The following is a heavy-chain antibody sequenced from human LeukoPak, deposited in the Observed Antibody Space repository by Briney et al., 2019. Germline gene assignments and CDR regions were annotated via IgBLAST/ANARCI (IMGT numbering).Heavy chain of an antibody. V-gene: IGHV3-11*04. J-gene: IGHJ4*02. Sequence: GGSLRLSCAGSGFTFSDYYMSWIRQAPGKGLEWVSYISSSDSTIKYTDSVKGRFTISRDNAKNSLFLQMHSLRAVGTAVYYCARADCSSTSCYELDYWGQGTLVTVSS. CDR2: ISSSDSTI. CDR1: GFTFSDYY. CDR3: ARADCSSTSCYELDY. D-gene: IGHD2-2*01.